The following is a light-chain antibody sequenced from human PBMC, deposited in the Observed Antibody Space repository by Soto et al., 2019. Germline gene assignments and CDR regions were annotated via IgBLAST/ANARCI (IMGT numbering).Light chain of an antibody. J-gene: IGKJ3*01. CDR1: QSISNL. Sequence: DIQMTQSPSSLSASVGDRVTITCRASQSISNLLNWYQQKPGKAPKLLIYAASSLQSGVPSRFTGSGSGTDFTLTISSLQPEDFATYYCQQSSSGPITFGPGTKVDI. V-gene: IGKV1-39*01. CDR3: QQSSSGPIT. CDR2: AAS.